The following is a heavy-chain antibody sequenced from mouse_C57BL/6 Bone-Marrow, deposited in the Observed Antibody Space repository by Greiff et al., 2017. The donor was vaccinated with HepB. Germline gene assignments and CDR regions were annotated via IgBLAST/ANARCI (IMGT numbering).Heavy chain of an antibody. V-gene: IGHV14-4*01. CDR3: TKEYVDY. J-gene: IGHJ2*01. CDR2: IDPENGDT. Sequence: EVQLQQSGAELVRPGASVKLSCTASGFNIKDDYMHWVKQRPEQGLEWIGWIDPENGDTEYASKFQGKATITADTSSNTAYLQLSSLTSEDTAVYYCTKEYVDYWGQGTTLTVSS. CDR1: GFNIKDDY.